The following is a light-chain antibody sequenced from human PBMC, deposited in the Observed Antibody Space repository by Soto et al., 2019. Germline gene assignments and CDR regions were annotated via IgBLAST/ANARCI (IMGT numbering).Light chain of an antibody. CDR1: QSISSY. Sequence: DIQMTQSPSSLSASVGDRVTITCRASQSISSYLNWYQQKPGKAPNLLIYAASSLQSVVPSRFSGSGSGTDFTLTISSLQPEDFATYYCQQSYSMPLNFGGGTKVEIK. V-gene: IGKV1-39*01. CDR2: AAS. J-gene: IGKJ4*01. CDR3: QQSYSMPLN.